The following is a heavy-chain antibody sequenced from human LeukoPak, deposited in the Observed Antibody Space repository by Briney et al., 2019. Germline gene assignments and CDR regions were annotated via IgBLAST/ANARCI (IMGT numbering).Heavy chain of an antibody. V-gene: IGHV4-59*01. CDR1: GGSITSYY. D-gene: IGHD6-13*01. CDR2: IYYSGST. CDR3: ARGSITAAGILDS. Sequence: PSETLSLTCTVSGGSITSYYWSWIRQPPGKGLEWIGYIYYSGSTNYNPSLKSRVTISVDTSKNQFSLKLSSVTAADTAVYYCARGSITAAGILDSWGQGTQVTVSS. J-gene: IGHJ4*02.